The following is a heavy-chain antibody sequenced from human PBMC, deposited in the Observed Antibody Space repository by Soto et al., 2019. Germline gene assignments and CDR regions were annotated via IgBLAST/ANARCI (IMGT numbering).Heavy chain of an antibody. D-gene: IGHD3-22*01. CDR2: IYYSGST. CDR3: ASPYTDYYDSSGYPY. CDR1: GGSISSSSYY. J-gene: IGHJ4*02. V-gene: IGHV4-39*01. Sequence: ETLSLTGPVSGGSISSSSYYWGWIRQPPGKGLEWIGSIYYSGSTYYNPSLKSRVTISVDTSKNQFSLKLSSVTAADTAVYYCASPYTDYYDSSGYPYWGQGTLVTVYS.